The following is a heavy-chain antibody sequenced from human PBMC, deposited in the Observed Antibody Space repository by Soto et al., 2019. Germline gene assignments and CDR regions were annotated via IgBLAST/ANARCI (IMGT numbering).Heavy chain of an antibody. Sequence: PVGSLRLSCAASGFTFSSYAMSWARQAPGKGLEWVSAISGSGGSTYYADSVKGRFTISRDNSKNTLYLQMNSLRAEDTAVYYCAKGDYYDSSGYPFDYWGQGTLVTVSS. D-gene: IGHD3-22*01. CDR1: GFTFSSYA. V-gene: IGHV3-23*01. CDR2: ISGSGGST. CDR3: AKGDYYDSSGYPFDY. J-gene: IGHJ4*02.